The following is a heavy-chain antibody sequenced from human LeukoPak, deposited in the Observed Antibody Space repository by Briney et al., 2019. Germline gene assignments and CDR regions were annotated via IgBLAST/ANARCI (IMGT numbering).Heavy chain of an antibody. V-gene: IGHV4-34*01. CDR1: GGSFSGYY. Sequence: PSETLSLTCAVYGGSFSGYYWSWIRQPPGKGLEWIGDINHSGSTNYNPSLKSRVTISVDTSKNQFSLKLSSVTAADTAVYYCARGSDDCYDSSGYYYFDYWGQGTLVTVSS. J-gene: IGHJ4*02. CDR2: INHSGST. CDR3: ARGSDDCYDSSGYYYFDY. D-gene: IGHD3-22*01.